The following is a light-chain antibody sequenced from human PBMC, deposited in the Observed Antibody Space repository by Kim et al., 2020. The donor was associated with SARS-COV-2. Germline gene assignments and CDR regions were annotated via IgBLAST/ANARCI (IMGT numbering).Light chain of an antibody. CDR2: DVS. CDR1: KSDVGGYNY. V-gene: IGLV2-14*04. Sequence: QSTTISCTGTKSDVGGYNYVSWYQQHPGKAPKLMIYDVSKRPSGVSDRFSGSKSGNTASLTISGLQAEDEADYYCSSYTSSSTYVLFGGGTQLTVL. J-gene: IGLJ3*02. CDR3: SSYTSSSTYVL.